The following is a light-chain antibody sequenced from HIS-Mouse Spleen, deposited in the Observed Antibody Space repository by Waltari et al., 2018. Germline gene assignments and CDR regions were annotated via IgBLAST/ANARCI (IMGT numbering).Light chain of an antibody. J-gene: IGLJ3*02. CDR2: RNN. V-gene: IGLV1-47*01. CDR3: AAWDDSLSGWV. Sequence: QSVLTQPPSASATPGQRGTILCSGSSPHIGRNYVYWSQQLPGTAPNLLIYRNNQRPSGVPDRFSGSKSGTSASLAISGLRSEDEADYYCAAWDDSLSGWVFGGGTKLTVL. CDR1: SPHIGRNY.